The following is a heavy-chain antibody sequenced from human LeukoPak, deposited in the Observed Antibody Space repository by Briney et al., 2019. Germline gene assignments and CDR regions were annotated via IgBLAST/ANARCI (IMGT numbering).Heavy chain of an antibody. D-gene: IGHD3-22*01. CDR2: IGSYAGDT. J-gene: IGHJ5*01. V-gene: IGHV1-18*01. CDR1: TSY. CDR3: ASDFWHFDDSRGYYRDFDS. Sequence: ASVKVSCKATSYISWVRQAPGQGLEWMGWIGSYAGDTYYAQKFQGRVTVTTDTPSSTAYMELRSLRSDDTAVYYCASDFWHFDDSRGYYRDFDSWGQGTLVTVSS.